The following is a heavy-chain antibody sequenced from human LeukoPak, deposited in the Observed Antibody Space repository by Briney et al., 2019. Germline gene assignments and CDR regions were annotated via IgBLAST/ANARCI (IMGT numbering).Heavy chain of an antibody. CDR1: GFTFSSYG. J-gene: IGHJ4*02. V-gene: IGHV3-23*01. CDR2: ISCSGGST. CDR3: AVSGVSTIAFDY. D-gene: IGHD3-3*01. Sequence: GGSLRLSCAASGFTFSSYGMSWVRQAPGKGLEWVSAISCSGGSTYYADSVKGRFTISRDNSKNSLYLQMNSLRAEDTAVYYCAVSGVSTIAFDYWGQGTLVTVSS.